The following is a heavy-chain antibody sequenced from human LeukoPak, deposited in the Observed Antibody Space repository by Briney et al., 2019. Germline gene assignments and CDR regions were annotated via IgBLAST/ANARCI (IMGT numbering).Heavy chain of an antibody. CDR2: IYPGDSDT. CDR3: ATADYSNYEDCYYMDV. CDR1: GYSFTSYW. J-gene: IGHJ6*03. Sequence: GESLKISCKGSGYSFTSYWIGWVRQMPGKGLEWMGIIYPGDSDTRYSPSFQGQVTISADKSISTAYLQWSSLKASDTAMYYCATADYSNYEDCYYMDVWGKGTTVTVSS. V-gene: IGHV5-51*01. D-gene: IGHD4-11*01.